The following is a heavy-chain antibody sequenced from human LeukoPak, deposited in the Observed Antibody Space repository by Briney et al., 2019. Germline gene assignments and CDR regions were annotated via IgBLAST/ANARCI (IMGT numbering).Heavy chain of an antibody. Sequence: PGGSLRLSCAASGFTFSSYAMSWVRQAPGKGLEWVSAISGSGGSTYYADSVKGWFTISRDNSKNTLYLQMNSLRAEDTAVYYCAKVSGYLLYFDYWGQGTLVTVSS. J-gene: IGHJ4*02. CDR1: GFTFSSYA. CDR3: AKVSGYLLYFDY. V-gene: IGHV3-23*01. D-gene: IGHD3-16*02. CDR2: ISGSGGST.